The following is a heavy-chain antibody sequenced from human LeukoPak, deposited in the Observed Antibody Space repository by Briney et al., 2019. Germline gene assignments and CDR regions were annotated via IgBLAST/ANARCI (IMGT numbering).Heavy chain of an antibody. V-gene: IGHV4-4*07. CDR3: ARDRIWNDAGHDPFDI. D-gene: IGHD1-1*01. CDR2: TYTSANT. CDR1: GDSVTRNY. Sequence: SETLSLTCTVSGDSVTRNYWSWIRQPPGKGLEWIGRTYTSANTNYSPSFKSRATISIDRSKNQFSLNLPSVTAADTAVYYCARDRIWNDAGHDPFDIWGQGTMVTVSS. J-gene: IGHJ3*02.